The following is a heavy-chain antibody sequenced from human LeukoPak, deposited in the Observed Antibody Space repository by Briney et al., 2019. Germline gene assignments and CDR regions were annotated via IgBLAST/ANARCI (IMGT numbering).Heavy chain of an antibody. CDR1: GGSISPYY. D-gene: IGHD2-15*01. J-gene: IGHJ6*02. Sequence: SETLSLTCTVSGGSISPYYWSWIRQPPGKGLEWIGYIYYSGSTNYNPSLESRVTISVDTSKNQFSLNLSSVTAADTAVYYCARRGSDYGMDVWGQGTTVTVSS. CDR3: ARRGSDYGMDV. V-gene: IGHV4-59*08. CDR2: IYYSGST.